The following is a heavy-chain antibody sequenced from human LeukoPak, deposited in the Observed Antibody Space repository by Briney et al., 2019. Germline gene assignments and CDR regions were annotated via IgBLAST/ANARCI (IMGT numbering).Heavy chain of an antibody. CDR2: IYSSGTT. Sequence: SETLSLTCTVSGGSITSYYWSWLRQPAGKGLEWIGRIYSSGTTNYNPSLKSRVTISVDTSKNQFSLKLSSVTAADTAVYYCARQPEYYYYYYGMDVWGQGTTVTVSS. V-gene: IGHV4-4*07. J-gene: IGHJ6*02. D-gene: IGHD2-2*01. CDR3: ARQPEYYYYYYGMDV. CDR1: GGSITSYY.